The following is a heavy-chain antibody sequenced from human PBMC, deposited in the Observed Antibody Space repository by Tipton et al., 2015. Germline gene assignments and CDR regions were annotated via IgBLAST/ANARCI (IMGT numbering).Heavy chain of an antibody. CDR2: IYYSGST. CDR3: ARDGSYRPSDAFDI. Sequence: TLSLTCTVSGGSLNNSDDYWGWIRQPPGKGLEWIGYIYYSGSTNYNPSLKSRTTMSIDRSKSQFSLKLSSVTAADTAVYYCARDGSYRPSDAFDIWGQGTMVTVSS. D-gene: IGHD1-26*01. CDR1: GGSLNNSDDY. V-gene: IGHV4-31*03. J-gene: IGHJ3*02.